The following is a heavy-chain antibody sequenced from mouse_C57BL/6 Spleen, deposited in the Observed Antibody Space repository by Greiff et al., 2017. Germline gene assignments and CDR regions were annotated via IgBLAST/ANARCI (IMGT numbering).Heavy chain of an antibody. J-gene: IGHJ2*01. D-gene: IGHD2-3*01. V-gene: IGHV1-80*01. CDR3: ARSYDGYYCLDY. Sequence: QVQLQQSGAELVKPGASVKISCKASGYAFSSYWMNWVKQRPGKGLEWIGQIYPGDGDTTYNGKFKGKATLTADKSSSTAYMQLSSLTSEDSAVYFCARSYDGYYCLDYWGQGTTLTVSS. CDR1: GYAFSSYW. CDR2: IYPGDGDT.